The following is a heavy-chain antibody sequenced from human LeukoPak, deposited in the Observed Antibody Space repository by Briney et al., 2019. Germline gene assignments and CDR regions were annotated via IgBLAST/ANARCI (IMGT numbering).Heavy chain of an antibody. V-gene: IGHV1-8*02. CDR1: GYTFTSYY. CDR2: MNPNSGNT. J-gene: IGHJ4*02. Sequence: ASVKVSCKASGYTFTSYYMHWVRQATGQGLEWVGSMNPNSGNTDYAQKLQGRITMTRSTSISTAYMELSSLRSEDTAVYYCARGDYWGQGTLVTVSS. CDR3: ARGDY.